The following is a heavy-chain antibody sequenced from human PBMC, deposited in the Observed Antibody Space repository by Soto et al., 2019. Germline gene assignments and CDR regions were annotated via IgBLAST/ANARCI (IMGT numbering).Heavy chain of an antibody. Sequence: EVQLVESGGGLVQPGGSLRLSCADSGFILRNYWMSWVRQAPGMGLQWVASIKEDGCEKYYVDPVKGRFTISRENAKNSLYLQMNSLRAEDTAVYYCARYRSLDPWGQGILVTVSS. CDR3: ARYRSLDP. D-gene: IGHD3-16*02. V-gene: IGHV3-7*03. J-gene: IGHJ5*02. CDR2: IKEDGCEK. CDR1: GFILRNYW.